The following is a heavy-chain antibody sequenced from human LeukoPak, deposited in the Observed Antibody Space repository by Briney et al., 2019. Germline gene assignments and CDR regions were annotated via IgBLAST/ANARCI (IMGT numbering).Heavy chain of an antibody. V-gene: IGHV6-1*01. CDR3: ARDLDCTNSVCYTYGMDV. D-gene: IGHD2-8*01. CDR2: TYYRSKWYN. CDR1: GDSVSSNSAA. Sequence: SQTLSLTCAISGDSVSSNSAAWNWIRQSPSRGLEWLGRTYYRSKWYNDYAVSVKSRITINPDTSKNQFSLQLNSVTPEDTAVYYCARDLDCTNSVCYTYGMDVWGQGTTVTVSS. J-gene: IGHJ6*02.